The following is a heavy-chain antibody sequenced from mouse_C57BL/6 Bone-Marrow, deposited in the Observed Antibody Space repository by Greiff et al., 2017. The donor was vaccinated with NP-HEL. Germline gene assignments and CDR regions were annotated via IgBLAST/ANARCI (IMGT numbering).Heavy chain of an antibody. CDR3: AGDVGSSPFAD. D-gene: IGHD1-1*01. CDR2: ITHSGET. CDR1: GFPITSGYY. V-gene: IGHV12-3*01. Sequence: QVQLQQSGPGLVKPSQSLFLTCSITGFPITSGYYWIWIRQSPGKPLEWLGYITHSGETFYNPSLPSPISITRETSKNQFFLQVNSVTTEDTAMYYCAGDVGSSPFADWGQGTLVTVSA. J-gene: IGHJ3*01.